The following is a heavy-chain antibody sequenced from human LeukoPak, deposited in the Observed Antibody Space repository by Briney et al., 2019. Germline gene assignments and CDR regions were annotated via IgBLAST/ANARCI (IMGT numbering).Heavy chain of an antibody. CDR1: GYTFTSYY. CDR3: ARVGGSGFAFDI. J-gene: IGHJ3*02. V-gene: IGHV1-46*01. CDR2: INPSGGST. D-gene: IGHD1-26*01. Sequence: ASVKVSCKASGYTFTSYYMHWVRQAPGQGLEWMGIINPSGGSTSYAQKFQGRATMTRDMSTSTVYMELSSLRSEDTAVYYCARVGGSGFAFDIWGQGTMVTVSS.